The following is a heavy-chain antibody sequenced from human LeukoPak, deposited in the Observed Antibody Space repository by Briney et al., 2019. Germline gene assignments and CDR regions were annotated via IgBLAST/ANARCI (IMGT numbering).Heavy chain of an antibody. CDR2: INDNGGRT. J-gene: IGHJ4*02. V-gene: IGHV3-64D*09. D-gene: IGHD1-26*01. CDR1: GFTFTSYG. CDR3: VKDVGGSYAFDY. Sequence: PGGSLRLSCAASGFTFTSYGMNWVRQAPGKGLEYVSGINDNGGRTHYGDSVKGRFSISRDNSKNTLHLQMSTLRAEDTALYYCVKDVGGSYAFDYWGQGILVTVAS.